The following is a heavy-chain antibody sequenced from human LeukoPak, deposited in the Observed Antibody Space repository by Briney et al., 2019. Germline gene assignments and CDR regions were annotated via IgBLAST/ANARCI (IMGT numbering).Heavy chain of an antibody. Sequence: GGSLRLSCAASGFTFSDYYMRWIRQAPGKGLEWVSYISSSGSTIYYADSVKGRFTISRDNSKNTLYLQMNSLRAEDTAVYYCAKRLAGATTSDYWGQGTLVTVSS. J-gene: IGHJ4*02. V-gene: IGHV3-11*04. CDR2: ISSSGSTI. CDR3: AKRLAGATTSDY. CDR1: GFTFSDYY. D-gene: IGHD1-26*01.